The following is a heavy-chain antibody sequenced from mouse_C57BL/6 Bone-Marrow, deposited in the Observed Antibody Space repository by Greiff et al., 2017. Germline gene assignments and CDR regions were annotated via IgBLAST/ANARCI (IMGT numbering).Heavy chain of an antibody. J-gene: IGHJ4*01. Sequence: EVMLVESGGGLVKPGGSLKLSCAASGFTFSSSAMSWVRQTPEKRLEWVATISDGGSYTYYPDNVKGRFTISRDNAKNNLYLQMSHLKSEDTAMXYCASPYDYDGTGYAMDYWGQGTSVTVSS. CDR2: ISDGGSYT. CDR1: GFTFSSSA. V-gene: IGHV5-4*03. CDR3: ASPYDYDGTGYAMDY. D-gene: IGHD2-4*01.